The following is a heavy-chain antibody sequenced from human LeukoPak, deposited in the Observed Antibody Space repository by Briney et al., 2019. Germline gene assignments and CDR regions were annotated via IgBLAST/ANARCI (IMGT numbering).Heavy chain of an antibody. Sequence: PGGSLSLSCAASGFTFSSYAMHWVRQAPGKGLEWVAVISYDGSNKYYADSVKGRFTISRDNSKNTLYLQMNSLRAEDTAVYYCARDSRSSSLKWGQGTLVTVSS. D-gene: IGHD6-13*01. CDR2: ISYDGSNK. CDR3: ARDSRSSSLK. J-gene: IGHJ4*02. V-gene: IGHV3-30*04. CDR1: GFTFSSYA.